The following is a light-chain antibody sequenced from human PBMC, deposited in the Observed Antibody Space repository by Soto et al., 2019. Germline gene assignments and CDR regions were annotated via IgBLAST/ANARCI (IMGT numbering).Light chain of an antibody. CDR1: TSDIGLFNY. J-gene: IGLJ2*01. Sequence: QSALTQPASVSGSPGQSITISCTGTTSDIGLFNYVSWYQHFPGKAPKLLIYDVHNRPSGVSSRFSGSKSGDTASLIISGLQAQDDADYDCASFTTDSTLIFGGGTKLTVL. CDR2: DVH. CDR3: ASFTTDSTLI. V-gene: IGLV2-14*01.